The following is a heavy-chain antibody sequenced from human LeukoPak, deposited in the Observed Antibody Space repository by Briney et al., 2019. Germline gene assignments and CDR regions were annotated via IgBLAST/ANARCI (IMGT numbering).Heavy chain of an antibody. D-gene: IGHD5-24*01. J-gene: IGHJ4*02. CDR2: ISGSGGSI. CDR1: EFTFSSYA. Sequence: GGSLRLSCAASEFTFSSYAMSWVRQAPGKGLEWVSGISGSGGSIRYADSVKGRFIISRDNSRNTLYLQMNSLRAEDTAVYYCAKGGDGYNYYFDYWGQETLVTVSS. V-gene: IGHV3-23*01. CDR3: AKGGDGYNYYFDY.